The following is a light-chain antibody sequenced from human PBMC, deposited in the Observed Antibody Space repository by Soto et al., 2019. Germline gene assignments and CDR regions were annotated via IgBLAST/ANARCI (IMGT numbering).Light chain of an antibody. Sequence: EMLMTQSPATLSVSPGGRATLSCRASQSISDTLAWYQQKPGQAPRLLIHGASTRATGFPARFSGSGSGTDFTLTISSLQSEDFAVYYCQQYNNWPWTFGQGTKVDI. J-gene: IGKJ1*01. V-gene: IGKV3-15*01. CDR3: QQYNNWPWT. CDR1: QSISDT. CDR2: GAS.